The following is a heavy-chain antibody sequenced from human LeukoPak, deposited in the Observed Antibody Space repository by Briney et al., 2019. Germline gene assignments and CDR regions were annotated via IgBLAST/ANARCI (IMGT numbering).Heavy chain of an antibody. D-gene: IGHD2-8*01. CDR1: GGSISSYH. CDR2: IYYSGST. J-gene: IGHJ4*02. Sequence: PSETLSLTCTVSGGSISSYHWSWIRQPPGKGLEWIGYIYYSGSTNYNPSLKSRVTISVDTSKNQFSLRLSSVTAADTAVYYCARGAYCSNGVCSFDYWGQGTLVTVSS. CDR3: ARGAYCSNGVCSFDY. V-gene: IGHV4-59*01.